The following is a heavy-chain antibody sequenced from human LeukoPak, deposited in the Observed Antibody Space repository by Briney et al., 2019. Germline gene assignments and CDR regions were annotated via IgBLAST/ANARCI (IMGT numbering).Heavy chain of an antibody. J-gene: IGHJ6*02. CDR1: GYSFTSYG. D-gene: IGHD2-2*01. Sequence: ASVKVSCKASGYSFTSYGMHWVRQAPGQGLEWMGWINAGNGNAKYSQKSQGRVTITRDTSASTAYMELSSLRSEDTAVYYCAREAGYCSSTRCYDSYYYYDMDVWGQGTTVTVSS. CDR2: INAGNGNA. CDR3: AREAGYCSSTRCYDSYYYYDMDV. V-gene: IGHV1-3*01.